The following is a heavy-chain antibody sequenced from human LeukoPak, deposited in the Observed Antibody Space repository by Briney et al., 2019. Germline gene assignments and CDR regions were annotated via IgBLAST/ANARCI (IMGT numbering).Heavy chain of an antibody. CDR2: ISSSGGNT. V-gene: IGHV3-23*01. CDR3: AKGYCSSTSCYAAYFDY. J-gene: IGHJ4*02. Sequence: EESLRLSCAASVFAFSSYAMSWVRQAPGKGLEWVSGISSSGGNTYYADSVKGRFTISRDNSKNPLYLQMNSLRAEDTAVYYCAKGYCSSTSCYAAYFDYWGQGSLVTVSS. D-gene: IGHD2-2*01. CDR1: VFAFSSYA.